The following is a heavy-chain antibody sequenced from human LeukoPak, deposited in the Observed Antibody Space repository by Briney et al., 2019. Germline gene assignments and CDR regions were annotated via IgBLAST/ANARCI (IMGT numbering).Heavy chain of an antibody. CDR3: AKNGQSGFSFDP. J-gene: IGHJ5*02. CDR1: GGSLYGFY. Sequence: SETLSLTCAVYGGSLYGFYWSWIRQSPGKGLEWIGEGSDRGGTKYNPSLRGRVTISADPSKNQFSLNLFSVTAADTAVYHCAKNGQSGFSFDPWGQGNLVTVSS. V-gene: IGHV4-34*01. D-gene: IGHD3-3*01. CDR2: GSDRGGT.